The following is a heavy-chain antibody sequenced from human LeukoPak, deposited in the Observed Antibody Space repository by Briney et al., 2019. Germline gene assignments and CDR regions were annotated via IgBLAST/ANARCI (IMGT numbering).Heavy chain of an antibody. V-gene: IGHV4-59*08. D-gene: IGHD6-13*01. J-gene: IGHJ5*02. Sequence: SETLSLTCTVSGGSISSPYWSWIRQHPGKGLEWIGYIFYTGITSYNPSLKSRVTMSVDTSKNQFSLKLSSVTAADTAVYYCARAKQPDVGTLWFDPWGRGTLVVVPS. CDR2: IFYTGIT. CDR1: GGSISSPY. CDR3: ARAKQPDVGTLWFDP.